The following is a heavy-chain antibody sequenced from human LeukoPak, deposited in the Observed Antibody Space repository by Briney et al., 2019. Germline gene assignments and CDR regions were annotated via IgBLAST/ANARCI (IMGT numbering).Heavy chain of an antibody. J-gene: IGHJ3*02. CDR2: ISSSGSTI. V-gene: IGHV3-11*01. CDR3: ARARQWLVDAFDT. D-gene: IGHD6-19*01. Sequence: KPGGSLRLSCAASGFTFSDYYMSWIRQAPGKGLEWVSYISSSGSTIYYADSVKGRFTISRDNAKNSLYLQMNSLRAEDTAVYYCARARQWLVDAFDTWGQGTMVTVSS. CDR1: GFTFSDYY.